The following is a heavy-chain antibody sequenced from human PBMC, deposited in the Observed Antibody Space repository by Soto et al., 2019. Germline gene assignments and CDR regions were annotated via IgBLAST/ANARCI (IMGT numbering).Heavy chain of an antibody. CDR1: GYTFTSYD. CDR3: AIGTVIPDSDWFDP. CDR2: INAGNGNT. J-gene: IGHJ5*02. D-gene: IGHD4-17*01. Sequence: ASVKVSCKASGYTFTSYDINWVRQATGQRLEWMGWINAGNGNTKYSQKFQGRVTITRDTSASTAYMELSSLRSEDTAVYYCAIGTVIPDSDWFDPWGQGTLVTVSS. V-gene: IGHV1-3*01.